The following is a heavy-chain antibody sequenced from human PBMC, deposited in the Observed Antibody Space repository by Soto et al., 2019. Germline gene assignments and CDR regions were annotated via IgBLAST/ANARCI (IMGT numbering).Heavy chain of an antibody. CDR2: IIPIFGTA. Sequence: SVKVSCKASGGTFSSYAISWVRQAPGQGLEWMGGIIPIFGTANYAQKFQGRVTITADESTSTAHMELSSLRSEDTAVYYCARSYYGSGPTRYYYYGMDVWGQGTTVTVSS. CDR3: ARSYYGSGPTRYYYYGMDV. V-gene: IGHV1-69*13. D-gene: IGHD3-10*01. CDR1: GGTFSSYA. J-gene: IGHJ6*02.